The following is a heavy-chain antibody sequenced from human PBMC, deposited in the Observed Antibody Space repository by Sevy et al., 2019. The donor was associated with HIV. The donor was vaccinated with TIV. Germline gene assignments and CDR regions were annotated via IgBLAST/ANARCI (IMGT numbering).Heavy chain of an antibody. CDR1: GGSFSGYY. Sequence: SETLSLTCAVYGGSFSGYYWSWIRQPPGKGLEWIGEINHSGSTNYNPSLTTQVTISVDTSKNQFSLKLSSVTAADTAVYYCARDTPSSSSENWFDPWGQGTLVTVSS. D-gene: IGHD6-6*01. CDR3: ARDTPSSSSENWFDP. J-gene: IGHJ5*02. V-gene: IGHV4-34*01. CDR2: INHSGST.